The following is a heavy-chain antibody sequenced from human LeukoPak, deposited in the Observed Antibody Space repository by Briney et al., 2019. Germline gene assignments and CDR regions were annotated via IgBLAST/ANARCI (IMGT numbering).Heavy chain of an antibody. CDR1: GYTFTSYG. J-gene: IGHJ6*02. CDR3: ARDLDDTIFGVLDYYYYYGMDV. D-gene: IGHD3-3*01. V-gene: IGHV1-18*01. Sequence: GASVKVSCKASGYTFTSYGISWVRQAPGQGLEWMGWISAYNGNTNYAQKLQGRVTMTTDTSTSTAYMELRSLRSDDTAVYYCARDLDDTIFGVLDYYYYYGMDVWGQGTTVTVSS. CDR2: ISAYNGNT.